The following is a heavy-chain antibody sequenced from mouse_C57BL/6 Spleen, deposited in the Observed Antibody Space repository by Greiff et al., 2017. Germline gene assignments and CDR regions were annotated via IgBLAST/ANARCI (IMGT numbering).Heavy chain of an antibody. V-gene: IGHV2-9-1*01. Sequence: QVQLKESGPGLVAPSQSLSITCTVSGFSLTSYAISWVRQPPGKGLEWLGVIWPGGGTTYNSALQSRQSISKEDYKSKVVLKMNSRLTDDTASYYCARKGGYYRYFDYWGQGTTLTVSS. CDR3: ARKGGYYRYFDY. CDR1: GFSLTSYA. D-gene: IGHD2-3*01. CDR2: IWPGGGT. J-gene: IGHJ2*01.